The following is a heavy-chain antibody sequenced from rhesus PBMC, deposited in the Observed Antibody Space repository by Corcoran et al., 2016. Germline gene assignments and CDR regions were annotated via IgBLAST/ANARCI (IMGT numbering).Heavy chain of an antibody. Sequence: EVQLVESGGGLSNPGGSLRLSCAASGFTFSSYWMHWVRQTPGQGLEWISGINSAGTNTYCADSVKGRITITRTNSKSTRSLQMNSLKTEDTAVYYCAKDPSTGVIDFWGQGILVTVSS. CDR3: AKDPSTGVIDF. V-gene: IGHV3S42*01. D-gene: IGHD3-34*01. J-gene: IGHJ4*01. CDR1: GFTFSSYW. CDR2: INSAGTNT.